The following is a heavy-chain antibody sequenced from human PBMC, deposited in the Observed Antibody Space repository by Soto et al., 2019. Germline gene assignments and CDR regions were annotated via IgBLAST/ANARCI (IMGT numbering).Heavy chain of an antibody. CDR2: IIPIYGTR. Sequence: QVQLVQSGAEAKKPGSAVRVSCKASGGTLSEHGISWVRQAAGQGLEWMGGIIPIYGTRDYAQRFDDRISITADESTGTVYMELSSLRSEDTAVYYCAKIRSPPGRDCMGITCSYYYYYGMDVWGQGTTVTVSS. V-gene: IGHV1-69*12. CDR3: AKIRSPPGRDCMGITCSYYYYYGMDV. J-gene: IGHJ6*02. D-gene: IGHD2-15*01. CDR1: GGTLSEHG.